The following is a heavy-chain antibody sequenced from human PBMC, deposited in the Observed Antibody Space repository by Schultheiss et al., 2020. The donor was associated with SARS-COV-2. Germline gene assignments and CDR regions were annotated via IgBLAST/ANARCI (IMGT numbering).Heavy chain of an antibody. D-gene: IGHD1-26*01. CDR1: GFTFSSSA. J-gene: IGHJ4*02. Sequence: SVKVSCKASGFTFSSSAVQWVRQARGQRLEWIGWIVVGSGNTNYAQKFQERVTVTRDMSTSTAYMELSSLRSDDTAVYYCARAVVGAAKFDYWGQGTLVTVSS. CDR3: ARAVVGAAKFDY. V-gene: IGHV1-58*01. CDR2: IVVGSGNT.